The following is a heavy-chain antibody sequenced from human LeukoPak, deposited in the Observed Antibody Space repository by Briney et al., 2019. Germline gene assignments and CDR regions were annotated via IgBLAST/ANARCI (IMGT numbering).Heavy chain of an antibody. V-gene: IGHV3-74*01. CDR3: ARGPLYDFWSGYDPSTWFDP. Sequence: GGSLRLSCAASGFTFSSYWMHWVRQAPGKGLVWVSRINSDGSSTCYADSVKGRFTISRDNAKNTLYLQMNSLRAEDTAVYYCARGPLYDFWSGYDPSTWFDPWGQGTLVTVSS. D-gene: IGHD3-3*01. CDR2: INSDGSST. CDR1: GFTFSSYW. J-gene: IGHJ5*02.